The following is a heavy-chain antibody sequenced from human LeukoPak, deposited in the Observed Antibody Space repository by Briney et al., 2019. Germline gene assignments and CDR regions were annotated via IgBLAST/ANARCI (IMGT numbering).Heavy chain of an antibody. CDR2: INTNTGNP. J-gene: IGHJ4*02. D-gene: IGHD3-9*01. CDR3: ARDTRVLRYFDWSTVSLDY. CDR1: GYTFTSYA. V-gene: IGHV7-4-1*02. Sequence: GASVKVSCKASGYTFTSYAMNWVRQAPGQGLEWMGWINTNTGNPTYAQGFTGRFVFSLDTSVSTAYLQISSLKAEDTAVYYCARDTRVLRYFDWSTVSLDYWGQGTLVTVSS.